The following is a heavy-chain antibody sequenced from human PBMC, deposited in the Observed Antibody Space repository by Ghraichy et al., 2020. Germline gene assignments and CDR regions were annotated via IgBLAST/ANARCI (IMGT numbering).Heavy chain of an antibody. CDR2: ISGSGGST. CDR1: GFTFSSYA. CDR3: AKIGIVVVVAANNDAFDI. J-gene: IGHJ3*02. Sequence: GGSLRLSCAASGFTFSSYAMSWVRQAPGKGLEWVSAISGSGGSTYYADSVKGRFTISRDNSKNTLYLQMNSLRAEDTAVYYCAKIGIVVVVAANNDAFDIWGQGTMVTVSS. V-gene: IGHV3-23*01. D-gene: IGHD2-15*01.